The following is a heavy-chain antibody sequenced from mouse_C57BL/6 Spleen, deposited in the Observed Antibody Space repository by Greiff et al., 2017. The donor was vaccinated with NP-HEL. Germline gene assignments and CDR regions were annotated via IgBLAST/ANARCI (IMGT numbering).Heavy chain of an antibody. V-gene: IGHV5-4*03. D-gene: IGHD2-4*01. J-gene: IGHJ3*01. CDR2: ISDGGSYT. Sequence: EVKVVESGGGLVKPGGSLKLSCAASGFTFSSYAMSWVRQTPEKRLEWVATISDGGSYTYYPDNVKGRFTISRDNAKNNLYLQMSHLKSEDTAMYYCARRGYRDYDRAFAYWGQGTLVTVSA. CDR3: ARRGYRDYDRAFAY. CDR1: GFTFSSYA.